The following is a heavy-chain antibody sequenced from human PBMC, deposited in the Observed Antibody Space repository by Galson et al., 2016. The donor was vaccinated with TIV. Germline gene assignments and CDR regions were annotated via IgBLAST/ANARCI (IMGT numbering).Heavy chain of an antibody. Sequence: QSGAEVKKPGESLRISCQASGYGFSHYWVAWVRQLPGKGLEWMGIIYPSDSYSKYSPSFQGHVTISADKSINTAYLQWSSLEASDTAMYYCARQSGSTQNWFDPWGQGTLVTVSS. D-gene: IGHD1-7*01. J-gene: IGHJ5*02. CDR3: ARQSGSTQNWFDP. CDR1: GYGFSHYW. V-gene: IGHV5-10-1*01. CDR2: IYPSDSYS.